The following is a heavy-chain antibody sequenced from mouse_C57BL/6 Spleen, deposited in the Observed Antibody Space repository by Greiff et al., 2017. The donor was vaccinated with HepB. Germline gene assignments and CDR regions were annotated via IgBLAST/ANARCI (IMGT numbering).Heavy chain of an antibody. CDR2: IHPNSGST. CDR3: ARSDYYGSHWYFDV. Sequence: VQLQQPGAELVKPGASVKLSCKASGYTFTSYWMHWVKQRPGQGLEWIGMIHPNSGSTNYNEKFKSKATLTVDKSSSTAYMQLSSLTSEDSAVYYCARSDYYGSHWYFDVWGTGTTVTVSS. CDR1: GYTFTSYW. V-gene: IGHV1-64*01. J-gene: IGHJ1*03. D-gene: IGHD1-1*01.